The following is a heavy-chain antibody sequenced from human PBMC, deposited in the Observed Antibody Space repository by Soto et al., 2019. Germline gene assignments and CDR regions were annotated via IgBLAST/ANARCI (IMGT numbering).Heavy chain of an antibody. D-gene: IGHD6-19*01. Sequence: QVQLQESGPGLVKPSQTLSLTCTVSGASISSGGYYWSWIRQHPGKGLEWIGYIYDSESTYYNPSLKSRVTISVDMSKNQFSLKLSSVTSTDTAVHYCARHHMAATDMYFDYWGQGTLVTASS. V-gene: IGHV4-31*03. J-gene: IGHJ4*02. CDR3: ARHHMAATDMYFDY. CDR2: IYDSEST. CDR1: GASISSGGYY.